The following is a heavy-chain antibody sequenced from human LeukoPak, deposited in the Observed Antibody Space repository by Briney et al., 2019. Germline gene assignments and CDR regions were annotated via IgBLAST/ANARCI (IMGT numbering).Heavy chain of an antibody. CDR2: MNPNSGNT. CDR3: ARGRTYYDFWSGPDADWFDP. J-gene: IGHJ5*02. D-gene: IGHD3-3*01. CDR1: GYTFTTYD. V-gene: IGHV1-8*01. Sequence: ASVKVSCKASGYTFTTYDINWVGQTTGHGLEWMGWMNPNSGNTGYAQRFQGRVTMTRNSSISTAYMDLSSLGSEDTAVYYCARGRTYYDFWSGPDADWFDPWGQGTLVTVSS.